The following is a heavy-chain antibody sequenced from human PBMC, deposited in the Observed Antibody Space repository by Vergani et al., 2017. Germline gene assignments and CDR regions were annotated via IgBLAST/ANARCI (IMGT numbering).Heavy chain of an antibody. CDR2: ISGSGGST. D-gene: IGHD6-13*01. CDR1: GFTFNHYA. CDR3: AKDQRYSSSCLLDY. J-gene: IGHJ4*02. V-gene: IGHV3-23*01. Sequence: EVQLLESGGDLVQPGGSLRLSCAASGFTFNHYAMNWVRQAPGKGLEWVSGISGSGGSTYYAGSVKGRFTISRDSSKNTLYLQMNSLRAEDTAVYYCAKDQRYSSSCLLDYWGQGTLVTVSS.